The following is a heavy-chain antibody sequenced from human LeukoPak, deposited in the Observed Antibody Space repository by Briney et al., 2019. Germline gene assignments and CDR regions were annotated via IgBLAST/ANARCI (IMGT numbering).Heavy chain of an antibody. CDR1: GFSFKSFG. J-gene: IGHJ5*02. V-gene: IGHV3-7*04. CDR3: ARALIVVADEYWFNP. Sequence: GGSLRLSCAASGFSFKSFGMSWVRQAPGKGLEWVANIKQDGSEKYYVDSVKGRFNIYRDNDKNSLYLQMNSLRAEDRAVYYCARALIVVADEYWFNPWGQGTLVTVSP. D-gene: IGHD3-22*01. CDR2: IKQDGSEK.